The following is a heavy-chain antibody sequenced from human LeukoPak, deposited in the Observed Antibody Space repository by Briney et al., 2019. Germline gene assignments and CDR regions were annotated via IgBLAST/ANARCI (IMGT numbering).Heavy chain of an antibody. J-gene: IGHJ5*02. Sequence: GGSLRLSCAASEFSVGSNYMTWVRQAPGKGLEWVGFIRDKSHGGTTEYAASVEGRFTISREDSKTIAYLQMKSLKMEDTAVYYCTRFMIGMLGNDWFDPWGQGTLVTVSS. CDR3: TRFMIGMLGNDWFDP. CDR2: IRDKSHGGTT. CDR1: EFSVGSNY. D-gene: IGHD2-8*01. V-gene: IGHV3-22*01.